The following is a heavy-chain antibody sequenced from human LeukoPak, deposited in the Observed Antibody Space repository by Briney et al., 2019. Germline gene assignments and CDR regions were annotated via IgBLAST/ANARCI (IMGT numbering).Heavy chain of an antibody. CDR1: GFTFGDYA. Sequence: PGGSLRLSCTASGFTFGDYAMSWFRRAPGKGLEWVSATSSSDAGKYYADSVRGRFTISRDNSRNTMYLQMNSLRVEDAAVYYCAEAPVTSCRGAFCYPFDSWGQGTLVTVSS. J-gene: IGHJ4*02. V-gene: IGHV3-23*01. CDR2: TSSSDAGK. CDR3: AEAPVTSCRGAFCYPFDS. D-gene: IGHD2-15*01.